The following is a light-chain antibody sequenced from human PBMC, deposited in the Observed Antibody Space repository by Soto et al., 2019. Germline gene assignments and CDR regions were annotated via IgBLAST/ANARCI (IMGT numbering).Light chain of an antibody. CDR3: QQYTT. Sequence: DIPVTQSPSTLSASVGDRVTITCRASHTNSNWLAWYQQKPGKAPKLLIYKASSLESGVPSRFSGSGSGTEFTLTISSLQPDDFATYYCQQYTTFGQGTKVEIK. J-gene: IGKJ1*01. CDR2: KAS. V-gene: IGKV1-5*03. CDR1: HTNSNW.